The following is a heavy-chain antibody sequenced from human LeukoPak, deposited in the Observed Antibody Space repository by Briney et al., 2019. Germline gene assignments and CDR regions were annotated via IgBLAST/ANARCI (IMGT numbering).Heavy chain of an antibody. CDR3: AKEPNYYGSGSYPYNWFDP. J-gene: IGHJ5*02. V-gene: IGHV3-23*01. Sequence: GGSLRLSCAASGFTFSGYAMSWVRQAPGKGLEWVSAISGCGGSTYYADSVKGRFTISRDNSKNTLYLQMNSLRAEDTAVYYCAKEPNYYGSGSYPYNWFDPWGQGTLVTVSS. CDR1: GFTFSGYA. CDR2: ISGCGGST. D-gene: IGHD3-10*01.